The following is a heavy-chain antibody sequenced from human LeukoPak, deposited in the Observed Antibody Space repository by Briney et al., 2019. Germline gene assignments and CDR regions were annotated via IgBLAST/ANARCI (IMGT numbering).Heavy chain of an antibody. CDR1: GFTFSTYW. D-gene: IGHD1-7*01. J-gene: IGHJ5*02. Sequence: PGGSLRLSCAASGFTFSTYWMHWVRQAPGKGLVWVSRINSDGSSTSYADSVKGRFTISRDNAKNTLYLQVNSLRVDDTAVYYCVRAPWNYPKWFDPWGQGTLVTVSS. CDR2: INSDGSST. V-gene: IGHV3-74*01. CDR3: VRAPWNYPKWFDP.